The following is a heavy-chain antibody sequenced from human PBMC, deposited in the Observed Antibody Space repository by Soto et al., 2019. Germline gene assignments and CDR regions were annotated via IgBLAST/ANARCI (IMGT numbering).Heavy chain of an antibody. CDR2: INPASGST. J-gene: IGHJ4*02. V-gene: IGHV1-46*01. Sequence: QVQLVQSGAEVKKPGASVKVSCRTSGYTFTHYYIHWVRQAPGQGLEWLGIINPASGSTNYAQDFQGRVTLTMDTSTTTVYMELSGLRAEDTAIFYCARDVAAGDHWGKGTLVTVSS. CDR3: ARDVAAGDH. CDR1: GYTFTHYY. D-gene: IGHD6-13*01.